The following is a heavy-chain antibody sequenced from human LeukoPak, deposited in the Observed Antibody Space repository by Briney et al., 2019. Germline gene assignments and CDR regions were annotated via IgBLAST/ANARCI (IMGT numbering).Heavy chain of an antibody. V-gene: IGHV4-59*01. D-gene: IGHD6-19*01. CDR2: IFHSGGT. CDR3: VGGTQWLAFDQ. CDR1: GGSISRCY. J-gene: IGHJ4*01. Sequence: SETLSLTCTVSGGSISRCYWSWIQQPPRKGLEWIGHIFHSGGTNYNPSLESRVTISIDTSSNQFSLKVTSVTAADSALYYCVGGTQWLAFDQWGHGVLVTVSS.